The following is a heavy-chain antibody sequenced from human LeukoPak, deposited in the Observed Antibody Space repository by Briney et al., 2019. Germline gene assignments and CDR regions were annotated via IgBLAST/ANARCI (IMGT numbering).Heavy chain of an antibody. V-gene: IGHV4-59*12. Sequence: SETLSLTCTVSGGSISSYYWSWIRQPPGKGLEWIGYIYYSGSTNYNPSLKSRVTISVDTSKNQFSLKLTSVTAADTAMYYCVRDLGRFLEYRTHWGQGTLVTVSS. CDR3: VRDLGRFLEYRTH. J-gene: IGHJ4*02. CDR1: GGSISSYY. CDR2: IYYSGST. D-gene: IGHD3-3*01.